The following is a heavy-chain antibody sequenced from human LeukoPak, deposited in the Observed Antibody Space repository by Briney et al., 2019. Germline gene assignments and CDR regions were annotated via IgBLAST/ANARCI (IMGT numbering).Heavy chain of an antibody. CDR2: IDPSDSYT. Sequence: GESLKISCKCSGYSFTSYWISWVRQMPGKGLEWMGRIDPSDSYTNYSPSFQGHVTISADKSISTAYLQWSSLKASDTAMYYCASTVGKPSYCSGGSCYVHYYYGVDVWGQGTTVTVSS. CDR3: ASTVGKPSYCSGGSCYVHYYYGVDV. J-gene: IGHJ6*02. D-gene: IGHD2-15*01. CDR1: GYSFTSYW. V-gene: IGHV5-10-1*01.